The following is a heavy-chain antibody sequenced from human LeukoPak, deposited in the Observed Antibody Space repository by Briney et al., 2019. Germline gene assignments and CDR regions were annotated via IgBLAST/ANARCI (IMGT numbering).Heavy chain of an antibody. CDR2: ISSSSSTI. Sequence: GGSLRLSCAASGFTFSSYSMNWVRQAPGKGLEWVSYISSSSSTIYYADSVKGRFTISRDNAKNSLYPQMNSLRAEDTAVYYCARPKGQVQWELLWGQGTMVTVSS. CDR3: ARPKGQVQWELL. CDR1: GFTFSSYS. D-gene: IGHD1-26*01. J-gene: IGHJ3*01. V-gene: IGHV3-48*01.